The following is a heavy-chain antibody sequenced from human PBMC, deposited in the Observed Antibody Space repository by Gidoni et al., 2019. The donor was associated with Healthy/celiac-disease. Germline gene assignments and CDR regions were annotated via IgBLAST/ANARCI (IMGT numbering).Heavy chain of an antibody. CDR3: ARGRGSSGWYDYYGMDV. D-gene: IGHD6-19*01. CDR1: GGTFSSYT. V-gene: IGHV1-69*02. J-gene: IGHJ6*02. CDR2: IIPILGIA. Sequence: QVQLVQSGAEVKKPGSSVKVSCKASGGTFSSYTISWVRQAPGQGLDWMGRIIPILGIANYAQKFQGRVTITADKSTSTAYMELSSLRSEDTAVYYCARGRGSSGWYDYYGMDVWGQGTTVTVSS.